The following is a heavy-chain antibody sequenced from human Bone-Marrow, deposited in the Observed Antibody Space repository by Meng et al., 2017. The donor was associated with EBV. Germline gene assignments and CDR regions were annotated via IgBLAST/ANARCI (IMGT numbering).Heavy chain of an antibody. J-gene: IGHJ4*02. V-gene: IGHV1-69*01. D-gene: IGHD3-10*01. Sequence: SGDGVKKLGAWVIVSCKPSGGTFRSDAIRWVRQARGQGLVWMGGLIPMTGVAQYAQKFQDRVSIIADESTSTHYLELSSLRSEDTAIYFCASESGRGFTPDYWGQGTLVTVSS. CDR3: ASESGRGFTPDY. CDR1: GGTFRSDA. CDR2: LIPMTGVA.